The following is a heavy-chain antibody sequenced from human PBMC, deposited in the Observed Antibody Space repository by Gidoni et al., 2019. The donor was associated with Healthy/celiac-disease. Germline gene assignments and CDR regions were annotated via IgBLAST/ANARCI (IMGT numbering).Heavy chain of an antibody. Sequence: QITLKESGPTLVKPTQTLTLTCTFSGFSLSTSGVGVGWIRQPPGKALEWLALIYWNYDKRYSPSLKSRLTITKDTSKNQVVLTMTNMDPVGTATYYCAHSPVVVIHFDYWGQGTLVTVSS. J-gene: IGHJ4*02. CDR3: AHSPVVVIHFDY. V-gene: IGHV2-5*01. CDR1: GFSLSTSGVG. D-gene: IGHD3-22*01. CDR2: IYWNYDK.